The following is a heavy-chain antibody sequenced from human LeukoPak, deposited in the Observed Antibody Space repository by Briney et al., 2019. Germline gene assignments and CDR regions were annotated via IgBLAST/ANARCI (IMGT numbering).Heavy chain of an antibody. D-gene: IGHD2-15*01. CDR3: ARGTGWFYFEN. CDR1: GGSISSSY. J-gene: IGHJ4*02. CDR2: IHYSGST. V-gene: IGHV4-59*13. Sequence: PSETLSLTCTVSGGSISSSYWSWIRQPPGKGLEYIGYIHYSGSTNYKPSLKSRVTISLDTSKNEFSLKLSSVTAADTAVYYCARGTGWFYFENWGQGTLVTVSS.